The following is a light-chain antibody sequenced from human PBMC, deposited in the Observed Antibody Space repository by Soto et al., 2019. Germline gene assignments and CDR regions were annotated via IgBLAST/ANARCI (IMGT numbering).Light chain of an antibody. CDR2: RAS. Sequence: EVVMTQSPATLSVSPGARATLSCRASQYIASNLAWYRQKPGQAPRLLIYRASTRATGIPARISGSGSGTEFTLTISSLQSEDFAVYYCQQYNNWPPLTFGGGTKVESK. CDR1: QYIASN. J-gene: IGKJ4*01. V-gene: IGKV3-15*01. CDR3: QQYNNWPPLT.